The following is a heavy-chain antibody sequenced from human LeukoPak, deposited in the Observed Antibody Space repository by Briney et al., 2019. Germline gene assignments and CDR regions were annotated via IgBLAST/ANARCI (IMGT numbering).Heavy chain of an antibody. J-gene: IGHJ4*02. D-gene: IGHD3-22*01. CDR1: GGSISSGDYY. Sequence: SETLSLTCTVSGGSISSGDYYWSWIRQPPGKGLEWIGYIYYSGSTYYNPSLKSRVTISVDTSKNQFSLKLSSVTAADTAVYYCARVSYDSSGYGVLYFDNWGQGTLVTVSS. CDR3: ARVSYDSSGYGVLYFDN. V-gene: IGHV4-30-4*01. CDR2: IYYSGST.